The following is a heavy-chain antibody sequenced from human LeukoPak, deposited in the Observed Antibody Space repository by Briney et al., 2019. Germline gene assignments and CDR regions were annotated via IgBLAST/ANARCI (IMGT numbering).Heavy chain of an antibody. D-gene: IGHD6-13*01. CDR2: ISAYNGNT. Sequence: ASVKVSCKASVYTFTSYGISWVRQAPGQGLEWMGWISAYNGNTNYAQKLQGRVTMTTDTSTSTAYMELRSLRSDDTAVYYCAREGYSSSWYYWGYYYYGMDVWGQGTTVTVSS. CDR1: VYTFTSYG. J-gene: IGHJ6*02. V-gene: IGHV1-18*01. CDR3: AREGYSSSWYYWGYYYYGMDV.